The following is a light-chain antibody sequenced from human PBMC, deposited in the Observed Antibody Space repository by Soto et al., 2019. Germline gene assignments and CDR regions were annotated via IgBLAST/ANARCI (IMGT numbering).Light chain of an antibody. CDR3: QQSNSYPFT. V-gene: IGKV1-5*01. J-gene: IGKJ1*01. CDR1: EKINKW. CDR2: DAS. Sequence: DIQMTQSPSTLSASVGDRVTITCRASEKINKWLAWYQQKRGKAPKILISDASRLESGVPLRFSGSASGTEFTLTISSLQPDDFATYYCQQSNSYPFTFGQGTKVEIK.